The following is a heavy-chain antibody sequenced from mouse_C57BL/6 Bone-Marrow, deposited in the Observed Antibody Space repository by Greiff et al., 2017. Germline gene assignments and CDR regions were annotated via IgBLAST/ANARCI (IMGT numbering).Heavy chain of an antibody. Sequence: EVMLVESGGDLVKPGGSLKLSCAASGFTFSSYGMSWVRQTPDKRLEWVATLSSGGSYTYYPDSVKGRFTISRDNAKNTLYLQMSSLKSEDTAMYYCAGYYYGRGDYWGQGTSVTVSS. CDR1: GFTFSSYG. D-gene: IGHD1-1*01. CDR2: LSSGGSYT. CDR3: AGYYYGRGDY. V-gene: IGHV5-6*01. J-gene: IGHJ4*01.